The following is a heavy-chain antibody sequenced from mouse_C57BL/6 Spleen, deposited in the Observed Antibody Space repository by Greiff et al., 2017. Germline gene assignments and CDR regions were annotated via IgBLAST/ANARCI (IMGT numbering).Heavy chain of an antibody. CDR1: GFTFSDFY. D-gene: IGHD4-1*01. CDR3: ARANWDGSWFAY. Sequence: EVKVVESGGGLVQSGRSLRLSCATSGFTFSDFYMEWVRQAPGKGLEWIAASRNKANDYTTEYSASVKGRFIVSRDTSQSILYLQMNALRAEDTAIYYCARANWDGSWFAYWGQGTLVTVSA. V-gene: IGHV7-1*01. CDR2: SRNKANDYTT. J-gene: IGHJ3*01.